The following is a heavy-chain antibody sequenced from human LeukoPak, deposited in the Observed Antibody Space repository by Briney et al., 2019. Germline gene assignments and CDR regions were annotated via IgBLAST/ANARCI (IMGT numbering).Heavy chain of an antibody. CDR2: IIPIFGTA. CDR1: GGTFSSYA. D-gene: IGHD6-19*01. V-gene: IGHV1-69*05. Sequence: SVKVSCKASGGTFSSYAISWVPQAPGQGLEWMGGIIPIFGTANYAQKFQGRVTITTDESTSTAYMELSSLRSEDTAAYYCARDTAYSSGWFPFGWFDPWGQGTLVTVSS. J-gene: IGHJ5*02. CDR3: ARDTAYSSGWFPFGWFDP.